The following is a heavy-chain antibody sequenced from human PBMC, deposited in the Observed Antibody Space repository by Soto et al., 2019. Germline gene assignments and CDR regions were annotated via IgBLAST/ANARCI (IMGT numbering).Heavy chain of an antibody. V-gene: IGHV3-23*01. CDR2: LSGSGDST. CDR1: GLTFSIYG. CDR3: AKDSPILSV. Sequence: GGSLRLSCAASGLTFSIYGMSWVRQAPGKGLEWVSALSGSGDSTYYADSVKGRFTISRDNSKDTLYLQMNSLRAEDAAVYYCAKDSPILSVWGQGTTVTVSS. J-gene: IGHJ6*02. D-gene: IGHD2-15*01.